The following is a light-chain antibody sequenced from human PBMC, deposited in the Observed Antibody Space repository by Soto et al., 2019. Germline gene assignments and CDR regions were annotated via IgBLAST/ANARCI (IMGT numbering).Light chain of an antibody. Sequence: QSALTQPASVSGSPGQSITISCTGTSSDIGGYKYVSWYQQNPGKAPKLMIYDVNNRPSGVSNRFSGSKSGNTASLTISGLQAEDEADYYCSSYTSASSVVFGGGTQLTVL. CDR2: DVN. CDR3: SSYTSASSVV. CDR1: SSDIGGYKY. V-gene: IGLV2-14*01. J-gene: IGLJ2*01.